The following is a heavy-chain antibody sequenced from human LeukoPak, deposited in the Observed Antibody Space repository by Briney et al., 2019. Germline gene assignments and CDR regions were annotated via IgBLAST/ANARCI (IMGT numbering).Heavy chain of an antibody. D-gene: IGHD2-2*01. Sequence: PGGSLRLSCADSGFTFRSYSMNWVRQAPGKGLEWVSSISSSSKYIYYADSVKGRFTISRDNAKNSLYLQMNSLRAADTATYYCARGLVPAAVEFDYWGQGTLVTVSS. CDR2: ISSSSKYI. CDR3: ARGLVPAAVEFDY. J-gene: IGHJ4*02. CDR1: GFTFRSYS. V-gene: IGHV3-21*01.